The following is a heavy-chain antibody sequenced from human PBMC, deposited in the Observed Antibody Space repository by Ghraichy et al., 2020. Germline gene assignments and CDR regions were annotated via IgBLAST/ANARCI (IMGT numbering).Heavy chain of an antibody. CDR1: GGSISSSSYY. CDR2: IYYSGST. J-gene: IGHJ3*02. D-gene: IGHD5-18*01. Sequence: SETLSLTCTVSGGSISSSSYYWGWIRQPPGKGLEWIGSIYYSGSTYYNPSLKSRVTISVDTSKNQFSLKLSSVTAADTAVYYCARGVDTAIDAFDIWGQGTMVTVSS. V-gene: IGHV4-39*01. CDR3: ARGVDTAIDAFDI.